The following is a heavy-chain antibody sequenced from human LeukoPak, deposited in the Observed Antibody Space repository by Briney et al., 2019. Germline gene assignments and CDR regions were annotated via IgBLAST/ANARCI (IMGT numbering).Heavy chain of an antibody. V-gene: IGHV4-31*03. J-gene: IGHJ4*02. CDR2: IYYSGST. D-gene: IGHD3-22*01. CDR1: GGSISSGGYY. CDR3: ARVLAYYDSSGYSQLFDY. Sequence: SETLSLTCTVSGGSISSGGYYWSWIRQHAGKGLEWIGYIYYSGSTYYNPSLKSRVTISVDTSKNQFSLKLSSVTAADTAVYYCARVLAYYDSSGYSQLFDYWGQGTLVTVSS.